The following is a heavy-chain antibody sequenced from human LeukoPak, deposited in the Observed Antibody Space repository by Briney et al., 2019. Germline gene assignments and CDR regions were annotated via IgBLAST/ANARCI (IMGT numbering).Heavy chain of an antibody. Sequence: PGGSLRLSRATSGFTFSRYAMSWVRQAPGKGLEWVSGISNSGRSTYYADPVKGRFTISRDNSKSTLYLQMNSLRAEDTAVYYCAKDRLESWSGFYFGLFDYWGQGALVTVAS. V-gene: IGHV3-23*01. J-gene: IGHJ4*02. D-gene: IGHD3-3*01. CDR3: AKDRLESWSGFYFGLFDY. CDR1: GFTFSRYA. CDR2: ISNSGRST.